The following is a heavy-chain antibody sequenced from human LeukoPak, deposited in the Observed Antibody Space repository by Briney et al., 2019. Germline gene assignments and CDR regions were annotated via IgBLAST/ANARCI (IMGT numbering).Heavy chain of an antibody. V-gene: IGHV3-30-3*01. D-gene: IGHD4-17*01. CDR2: ISYDGSNK. J-gene: IGHJ3*02. CDR1: GFTFSSYA. Sequence: GRSLRLSCAASGFTFSSYAMHWVRQAPGKGLEWVAVISYDGSNKYYADSVKGRFTISRDNSKNTLYLQMNSLRVEDTAVYYCASETTDDAFDIWGQGTMVTVSS. CDR3: ASETTDDAFDI.